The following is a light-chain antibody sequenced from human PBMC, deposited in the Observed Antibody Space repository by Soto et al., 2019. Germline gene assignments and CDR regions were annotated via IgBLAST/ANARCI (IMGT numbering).Light chain of an antibody. V-gene: IGLV2-14*01. CDR2: EVS. Sequence: QSVLTQPASVSGSPGQSITISCTGTSSDIGDSNHVSWYQQHPGKAPKLMIYEVSNRPSGVSNRFSGSKSGNTASLTISGLQAEDEENYYCSSYTSSTYVSGTGTKVTVL. CDR1: SSDIGDSNH. CDR3: SSYTSSTYV. J-gene: IGLJ1*01.